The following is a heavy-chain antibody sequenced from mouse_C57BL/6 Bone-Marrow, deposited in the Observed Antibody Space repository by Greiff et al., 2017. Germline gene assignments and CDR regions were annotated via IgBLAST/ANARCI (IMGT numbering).Heavy chain of an antibody. V-gene: IGHV6-3*01. CDR2: IRLKSDNYAT. CDR3: TEGYSNYDYYAMDY. D-gene: IGHD2-5*01. Sequence: EVKLMESGGGLVQPGGSMKLSCVASGFTFSNYWMNWVRQSPEKGLEWVAQIRLKSDNYATHYAESVKGRFTISRDDSKSSVYLQMNNLRAEDTGIYYCTEGYSNYDYYAMDYWGHGTSVTVSS. CDR1: GFTFSNYW. J-gene: IGHJ4*01.